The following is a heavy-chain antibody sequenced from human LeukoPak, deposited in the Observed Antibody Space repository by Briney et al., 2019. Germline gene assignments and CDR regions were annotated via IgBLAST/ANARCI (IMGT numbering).Heavy chain of an antibody. J-gene: IGHJ4*02. CDR2: GFYSGST. CDR1: GDSISSNSYY. V-gene: IGHV4-39*01. D-gene: IGHD3-22*01. Sequence: PETLSHSSTVSGDSISSNSYYWGWIRQPPGKHLEWIGSGFYSGSTHYNPSLKSRVPVSVHKSKNQFSLRLNSVTAADTAVYYCARHPFYYDTSGYLQLDDFDYWGQGTLVRVSS. CDR3: ARHPFYYDTSGYLQLDDFDY.